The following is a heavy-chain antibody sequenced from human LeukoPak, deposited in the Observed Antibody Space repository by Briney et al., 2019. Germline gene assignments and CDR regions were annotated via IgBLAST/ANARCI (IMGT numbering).Heavy chain of an antibody. CDR1: GGSFSGYY. Sequence: SEALSLTCAVYGGSFSGYYWSWIRQPPGKGLEWIGEINHSGSTNYNPSLKSRVTISVDTSKNQFSLKLSSVTAADTAVYYCARTEFVVVTAIRAKYFQHWGQGTLVTVSS. CDR2: INHSGST. D-gene: IGHD2-21*02. J-gene: IGHJ1*01. V-gene: IGHV4-34*01. CDR3: ARTEFVVVTAIRAKYFQH.